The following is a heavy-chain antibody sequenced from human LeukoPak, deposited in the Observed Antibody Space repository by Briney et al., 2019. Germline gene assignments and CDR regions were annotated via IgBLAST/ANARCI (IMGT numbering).Heavy chain of an antibody. Sequence: GGSLRLSCAASGFTFSSYSMKWVRQAPGKGLEYVSAISSNGGSTYYANSVKGRFTISRDNTKNSLFLQMNSLRAEDTAVYYCARDSPGTTASDYWGQGTLVTVSS. CDR3: ARDSPGTTASDY. D-gene: IGHD1-1*01. J-gene: IGHJ4*02. CDR1: GFTFSSYS. V-gene: IGHV3-64*01. CDR2: ISSNGGST.